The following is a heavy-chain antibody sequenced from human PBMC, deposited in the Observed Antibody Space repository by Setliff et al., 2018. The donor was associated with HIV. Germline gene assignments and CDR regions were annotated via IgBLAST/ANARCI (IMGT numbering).Heavy chain of an antibody. Sequence: SVKVSCKASGGTFSSYAISWVRQAPGQGLEWMGGIIPIFGTANYAQKFQGRVTITTDESTSTAYMELSSLRSEDTAVYYCARAGGSGSYYLSWYYGTDVWGQGTTVTVSS. D-gene: IGHD3-10*01. CDR1: GGTFSSYA. J-gene: IGHJ6*02. CDR3: ARAGGSGSYYLSWYYGTDV. V-gene: IGHV1-69*05. CDR2: IIPIFGTA.